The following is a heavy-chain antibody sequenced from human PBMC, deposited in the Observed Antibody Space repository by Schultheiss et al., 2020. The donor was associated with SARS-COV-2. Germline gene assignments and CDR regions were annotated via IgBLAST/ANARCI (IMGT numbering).Heavy chain of an antibody. CDR1: GGSISSYY. CDR3: ATDLKYCSGGSCYPGWFDP. V-gene: IGHV4-59*08. D-gene: IGHD2-15*01. J-gene: IGHJ5*02. CDR2: IYYSGST. Sequence: SETLSLTCTVSGGSISSYYWSWIRQPPGKGLEWIGYIYYSGSTNYNPSLKSRVTISVDTSKNQFSLKLSSVTAADTAVYYCATDLKYCSGGSCYPGWFDPWGQGTLVTVSS.